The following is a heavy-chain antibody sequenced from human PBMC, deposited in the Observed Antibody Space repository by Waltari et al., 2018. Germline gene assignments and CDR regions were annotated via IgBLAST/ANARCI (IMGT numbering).Heavy chain of an antibody. CDR3: ARERGSNSGFGPRNWFDP. V-gene: IGHV4-34*01. D-gene: IGHD3-16*01. J-gene: IGHJ5*02. CDR2: INHIGTI. Sequence: QVQLQQWGARLLKPSETLSLTCAVHGGSFTGSYLSWIRQPPGKGRAWIGVINHIGTIDYSPSLKSRVAISVDKSKNQFSLNLTSVTAADTAIYYCARERGSNSGFGPRNWFDPWGQGTLVTVSS. CDR1: GGSFTGSY.